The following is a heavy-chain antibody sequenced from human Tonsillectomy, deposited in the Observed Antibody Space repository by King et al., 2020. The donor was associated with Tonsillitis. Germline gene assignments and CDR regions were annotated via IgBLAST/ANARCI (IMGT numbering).Heavy chain of an antibody. V-gene: IGHV3-15*07. D-gene: IGHD6-25*01. CDR2: IKSKSDGGTT. Sequence: VQLVESGGGLVKPGGSLRLSCAASGFTFSNAWMNWVRQAPGKGLEWVGRIKSKSDGGTTEYAEPVKGRFTISREDSKNTLYLEMNSLKTEDTAEYYYTTEVWLSSGWHVGWGQGTLVTVSS. CDR3: TTEVWLSSGWHVG. J-gene: IGHJ4*02. CDR1: GFTFSNAW.